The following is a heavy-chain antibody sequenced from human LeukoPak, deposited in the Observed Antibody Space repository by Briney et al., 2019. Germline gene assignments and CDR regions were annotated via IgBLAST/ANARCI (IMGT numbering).Heavy chain of an antibody. CDR1: GGTFSSYA. D-gene: IGHD4-17*01. Sequence: SVKVSCKASGGTFSSYAISWVRQAPGQGLEWMGRIIPILGVANYAQKFQGRVTITADKSTSTAYMELSSLRSEDTAVYYCARSRNGDYEYYYYGMDVWGQGTTVTVSS. CDR3: ARSRNGDYEYYYYGMDV. CDR2: IIPILGVA. V-gene: IGHV1-69*04. J-gene: IGHJ6*02.